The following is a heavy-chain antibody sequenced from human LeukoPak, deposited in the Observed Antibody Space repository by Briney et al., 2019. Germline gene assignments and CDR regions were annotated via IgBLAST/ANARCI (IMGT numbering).Heavy chain of an antibody. CDR1: GFTVSSNY. D-gene: IGHD1-1*01. Sequence: GGSLRLSCAASGFTVSSNYMSWVRQAPGKGLEGVSIIYSGGSTFYADSVMCRFTIPRDNSKNTVHLQMNSLRAEATAVYYVSRAGSYPSDFDIWGQGTMVTVTS. CDR2: IYSGGST. V-gene: IGHV3-53*01. J-gene: IGHJ3*02. CDR3: SRAGSYPSDFDI.